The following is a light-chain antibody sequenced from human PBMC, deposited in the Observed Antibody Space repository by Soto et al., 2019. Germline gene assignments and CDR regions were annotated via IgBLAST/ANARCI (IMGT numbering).Light chain of an antibody. CDR1: SSDVGDHNS. CDR3: SSYTTRTTVI. V-gene: IGLV2-14*03. J-gene: IGLJ2*01. Sequence: QSALTQPASVSGSPGQSITISCTGTSSDVGDHNSVSWYQQQPGKAPKLMIYAVSNRPTGVSNRFSGSKSGNTASLTISGLQAEDEADYYCSSYTTRTTVIFGGGTQLTVL. CDR2: AVS.